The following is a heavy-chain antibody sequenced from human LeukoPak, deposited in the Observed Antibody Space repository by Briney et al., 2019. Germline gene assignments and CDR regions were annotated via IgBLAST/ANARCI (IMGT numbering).Heavy chain of an antibody. CDR1: GFTFSSYA. V-gene: IGHV3-23*01. CDR2: ISGSGGST. Sequence: GGSLRLSCAASGFTFSSYAMGWVRQAPGKGLEWVSAISGSGGSTYYADSVKGRFTISRDNSKNTLYLQMNSLRAEDTAVYYCAKTRRGNGGNWFDPWGQGTLVTVSS. J-gene: IGHJ5*02. CDR3: AKTRRGNGGNWFDP. D-gene: IGHD1-1*01.